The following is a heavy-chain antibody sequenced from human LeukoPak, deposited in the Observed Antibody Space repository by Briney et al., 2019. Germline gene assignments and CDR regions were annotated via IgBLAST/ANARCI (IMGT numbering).Heavy chain of an antibody. CDR2: ISAYNGNT. Sequence: ASVKVSCKASGYTFTIYGISWVRQAPGQGLEWMGWISAYNGNTNYAQKLQCRVTMTTDTSTSTAYMELRSLRSDDTAVYYCAREQTSSDAFDIWGQGTMVTVSS. CDR3: AREQTSSDAFDI. CDR1: GYTFTIYG. J-gene: IGHJ3*02. D-gene: IGHD6-6*01. V-gene: IGHV1-18*01.